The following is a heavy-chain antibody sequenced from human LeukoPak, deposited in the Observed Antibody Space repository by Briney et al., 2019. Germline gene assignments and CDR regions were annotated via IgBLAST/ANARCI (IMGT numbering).Heavy chain of an antibody. CDR2: ISYDANIGSNK. D-gene: IGHD4-17*01. J-gene: IGHJ4*02. V-gene: IGHV3-30-3*01. CDR3: ALVTTDRPFDY. CDR1: GFTFSRYA. Sequence: GGSLRLSCATSGFTFSRYAMHWVRQAPGKGLEWVALISYDANIGSNKYYADSVKGRFTISRDNSKNTLYLQMNSLRAEDTARYYRALVTTDRPFDYWGQGTLVTVSS.